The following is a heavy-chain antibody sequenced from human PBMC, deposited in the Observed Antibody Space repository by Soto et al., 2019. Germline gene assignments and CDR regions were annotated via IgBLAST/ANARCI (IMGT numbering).Heavy chain of an antibody. D-gene: IGHD3-9*01. V-gene: IGHV3-11*06. CDR2: VSSRSTFT. CDR3: ARGAMGKDGILTVYSHFDF. Sequence: GGSLRLSCAASGFIFSDHFMSWIRQAPGKGLEWISYVSSRSTFTKYADSVKGRFTISRDNTKNSLYLQMSGLRAEDTAVYYCARGAMGKDGILTVYSHFDFWGQGTLVTVSS. CDR1: GFIFSDHF. J-gene: IGHJ4*02.